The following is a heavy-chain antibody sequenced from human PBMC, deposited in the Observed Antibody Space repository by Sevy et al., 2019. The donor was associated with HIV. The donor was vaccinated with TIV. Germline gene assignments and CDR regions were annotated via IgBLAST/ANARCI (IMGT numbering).Heavy chain of an antibody. V-gene: IGHV3-23*01. CDR3: AKGMVDYYYMDV. CDR2: ISGSGGST. J-gene: IGHJ6*03. Sequence: GGSLRLSCAASGFTFSSYAMSWVRQAPGKGLEWISAISGSGGSTYYADSVKGRFTISRDNSKNTLYLQMNSLRAEDTAVYYCAKGMVDYYYMDVWGKGTTVTVSS. CDR1: GFTFSSYA. D-gene: IGHD2-8*01.